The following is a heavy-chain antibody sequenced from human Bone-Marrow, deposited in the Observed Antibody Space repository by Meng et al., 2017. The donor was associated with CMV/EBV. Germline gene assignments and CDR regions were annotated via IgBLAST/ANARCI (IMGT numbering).Heavy chain of an antibody. CDR3: ARNVKYYDFWSGYYTYYYGMDV. Sequence: ASVKVSCKASGYTFTSYDINWVRQATGQGLEWMGWMNPNSGNTGYAQKFQGRVTMTRNTSISTAYMELSSLRSEDTAVYYCARNVKYYDFWSGYYTYYYGMDVWGQGTTVTSSS. J-gene: IGHJ6*02. CDR2: MNPNSGNT. CDR1: GYTFTSYD. V-gene: IGHV1-8*01. D-gene: IGHD3-3*01.